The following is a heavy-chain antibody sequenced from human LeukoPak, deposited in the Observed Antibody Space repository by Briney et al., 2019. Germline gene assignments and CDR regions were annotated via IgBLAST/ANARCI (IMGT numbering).Heavy chain of an antibody. J-gene: IGHJ5*02. CDR1: GFTFSDYY. Sequence: GGSLRLSCAASGFTFSDYYMSWIRQAPGKGLEWVSYISSSGSTKYYADSVKGRFTLSSDNAKNSLDLQMNSMRADDTAVYYCARDSTSVGAFDPWGQGALVTVSS. V-gene: IGHV3-11*01. CDR2: ISSSGSTK. CDR3: ARDSTSVGAFDP.